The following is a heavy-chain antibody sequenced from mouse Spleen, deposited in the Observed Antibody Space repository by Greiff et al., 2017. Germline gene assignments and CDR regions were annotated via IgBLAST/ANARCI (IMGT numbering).Heavy chain of an antibody. CDR3: ARSRYGNPFAY. CDR1: GYTFTSYW. D-gene: IGHD2-10*02. V-gene: IGHV1-69*01. Sequence: VKLQQPGAELVMPGASVKLSCKASGYTFTSYWMHWVKQRPGQGLEWIGEIDPSDSYTNYNQKFKGKATLTVDKSSSTAYMQLSSLTSEDSAVYYCARSRYGNPFAYWGQGTLVTVSA. CDR2: IDPSDSYT. J-gene: IGHJ3*01.